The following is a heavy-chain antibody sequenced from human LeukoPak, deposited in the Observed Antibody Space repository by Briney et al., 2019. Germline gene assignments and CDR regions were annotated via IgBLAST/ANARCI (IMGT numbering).Heavy chain of an antibody. CDR2: ISAYNGNT. CDR1: GYTFTSYC. D-gene: IGHD5-18*01. V-gene: IGHV1-18*01. CDR3: ARATQYSYGYHPLDY. J-gene: IGHJ4*02. Sequence: ASVKVSCKASGYTFTSYCISWVRQAPGQGLEWMGWISAYNGNTNYAQELQGRVTMTTDTSTSTAYMELRSLRSDDTAVYYCARATQYSYGYHPLDYWGQGTLVTVSS.